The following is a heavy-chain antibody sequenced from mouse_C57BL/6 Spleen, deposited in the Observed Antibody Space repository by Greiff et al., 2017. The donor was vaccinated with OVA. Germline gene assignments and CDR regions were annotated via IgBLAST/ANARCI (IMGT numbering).Heavy chain of an antibody. CDR1: GYAFSSYW. CDR3: ASPLRGTYYFDY. Sequence: VQLVESGAELVKPGASVKISCKASGYAFSSYWMNWVKQRPGKGLEWIGQIYPGDGDTNYNGKFKGKATLTADKSSSTAYMQLSSLTSEDSAVYFCASPLRGTYYFDYWGQGTTLTVSS. D-gene: IGHD1-1*01. J-gene: IGHJ2*01. V-gene: IGHV1-80*01. CDR2: IYPGDGDT.